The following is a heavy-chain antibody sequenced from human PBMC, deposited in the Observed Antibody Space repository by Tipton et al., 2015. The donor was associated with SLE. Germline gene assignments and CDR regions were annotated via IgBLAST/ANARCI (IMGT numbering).Heavy chain of an antibody. D-gene: IGHD1-26*01. Sequence: LRLSCAVYGGSFSGYYWSWIRQPPGKGLEWIGEINHSGSTNYNPSLKSRVTISVDTSKNQFSLKLSSVTAADTAVYYCARGSSGSYGGAFDIWGQGPMVTVSS. CDR2: INHSGST. CDR3: ARGSSGSYGGAFDI. V-gene: IGHV4-34*01. CDR1: GGSFSGYY. J-gene: IGHJ3*02.